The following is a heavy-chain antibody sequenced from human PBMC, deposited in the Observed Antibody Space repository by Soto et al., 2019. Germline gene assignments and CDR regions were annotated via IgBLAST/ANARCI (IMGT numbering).Heavy chain of an antibody. CDR2: ISYDGSNK. Sequence: GGSLRLSCAASGFTFSSYGMHRVRQAPGKGLEWVAVISYDGSNKYYADSVKGRFTISRDNSKNTLYLQMDSLRAEDTAVYYCAKDLAGTSYYYYGMDVWGQGTTVTVSS. CDR1: GFTFSSYG. J-gene: IGHJ6*02. CDR3: AKDLAGTSYYYYGMDV. D-gene: IGHD6-19*01. V-gene: IGHV3-30*18.